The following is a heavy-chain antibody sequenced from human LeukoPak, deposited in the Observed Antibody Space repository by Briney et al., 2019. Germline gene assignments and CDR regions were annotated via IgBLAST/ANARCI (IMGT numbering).Heavy chain of an antibody. CDR1: GFTFSSYA. V-gene: IGHV3-30-3*01. CDR2: ISYDGSNK. CDR3: VSVAQAAFDI. J-gene: IGHJ3*02. D-gene: IGHD4-23*01. Sequence: GGSLRLSCAASGFTFSSYAMDWVRQAPGKGLEWVAVISYDGSNKYYADSVKGRFTISRDNSKNTLYLQMNSLRAEDTAVYYCVSVAQAAFDIWGQGTMVTVSS.